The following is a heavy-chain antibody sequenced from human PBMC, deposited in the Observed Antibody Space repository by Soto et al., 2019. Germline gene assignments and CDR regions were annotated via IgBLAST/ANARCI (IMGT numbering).Heavy chain of an antibody. D-gene: IGHD6-13*01. Sequence: QVQLQESGPGLVKPSGTLSLTCAVSGGSISSSNWWSWVRQPPGKGLEWIGEIYHSGSTNYNPSLKGRVTISVDKSKNQVPLTLSSVTAADTAVYYCARRIAAAGTGGLAFDIWGQGTMVTVSS. J-gene: IGHJ3*02. V-gene: IGHV4-4*02. CDR1: GGSISSSNW. CDR3: ARRIAAAGTGGLAFDI. CDR2: IYHSGST.